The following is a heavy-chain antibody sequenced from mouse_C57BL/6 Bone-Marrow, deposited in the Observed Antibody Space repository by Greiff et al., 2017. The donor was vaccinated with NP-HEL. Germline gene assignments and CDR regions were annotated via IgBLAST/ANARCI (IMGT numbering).Heavy chain of an antibody. D-gene: IGHD3-2*02. Sequence: QVQLKQSGPGLVKPSQSLFLTCSITGFPIPSGYYWIWLRQSPGKPLECMGYIPPSGETIYNPSLQSPIPITRATSKNQFFLQLNSGTTEDTAMYYCAGDSSGYGDVDYWGQGTTLTVSS. CDR2: IPPSGET. V-gene: IGHV12-3*01. CDR3: AGDSSGYGDVDY. J-gene: IGHJ2*01. CDR1: GFPIPSGYY.